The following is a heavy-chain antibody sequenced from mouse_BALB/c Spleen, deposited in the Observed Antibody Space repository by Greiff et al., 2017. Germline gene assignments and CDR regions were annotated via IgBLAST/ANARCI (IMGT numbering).Heavy chain of an antibody. CDR2: ISSGGSYT. J-gene: IGHJ2*01. V-gene: IGHV5-6-4*01. CDR1: GFTFSSYT. D-gene: IGHD1-2*01. Sequence: EVKLVESGGGLVKPGGSLKLSCAASGFTFSSYTMSWVRQTPEKRLEWVATISSGGSYTYYPDSVKGRFTISRDNAKNTLYLQMSSLKSEATAMYYCTRDPITTATFDDWGQGTTLTVSS. CDR3: TRDPITTATFDD.